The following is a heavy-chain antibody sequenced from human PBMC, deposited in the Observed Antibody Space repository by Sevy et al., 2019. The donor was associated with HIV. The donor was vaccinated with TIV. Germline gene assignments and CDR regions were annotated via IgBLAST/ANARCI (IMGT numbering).Heavy chain of an antibody. J-gene: IGHJ6*02. CDR1: GYTFTSYA. D-gene: IGHD6-6*01. Sequence: ASVKVSCKASGYTFTSYAMNWVRQAPGQGLEWMGWINTNTGNPTYAQGFTGRFVFSLDTSVSTAYLQISSLKAEDTAVYYCARDLDFGQLVPNYYYGMDVWGQRTTVTVSS. CDR2: INTNTGNP. CDR3: ARDLDFGQLVPNYYYGMDV. V-gene: IGHV7-4-1*02.